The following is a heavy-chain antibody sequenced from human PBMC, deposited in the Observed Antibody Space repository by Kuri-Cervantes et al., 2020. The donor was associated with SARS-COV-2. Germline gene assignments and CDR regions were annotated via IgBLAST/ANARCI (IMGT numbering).Heavy chain of an antibody. CDR1: GGSFSGYY. CDR3: ARVPWFRELTFNWFDP. D-gene: IGHD3-10*01. Sequence: SETLSLTCAVYGGSFSGYYWSWIRQPPGKGLEWIGEVNHSGSTNYNPSLKSRVTISVDTSKNQFSLQLNSVTPEDTAVYYCARVPWFRELTFNWFDPWGQGTLVTVSS. V-gene: IGHV4-34*01. CDR2: VNHSGST. J-gene: IGHJ5*02.